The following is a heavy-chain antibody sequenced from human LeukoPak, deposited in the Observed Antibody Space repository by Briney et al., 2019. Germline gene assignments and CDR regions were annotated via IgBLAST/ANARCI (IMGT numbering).Heavy chain of an antibody. V-gene: IGHV4-59*01. CDR1: GGSISSYY. CDR3: ARRSLRYQLLNRDWYFDL. Sequence: SETLSLTCTVSGGSISSYYWSWIRQPPGKGLEWIGYIYYSGSTNYNPSLKSRVTISVDTSKNQFSLKLSSVTAADTAVYYCARRSLRYQLLNRDWYFDLWGRGTLVTVSS. CDR2: IYYSGST. J-gene: IGHJ2*01. D-gene: IGHD2-2*01.